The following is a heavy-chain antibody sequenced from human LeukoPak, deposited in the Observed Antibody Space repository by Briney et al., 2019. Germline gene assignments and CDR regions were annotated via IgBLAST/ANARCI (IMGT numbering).Heavy chain of an antibody. D-gene: IGHD4-17*01. CDR2: IGSSGATR. CDR1: GFTFNSYE. J-gene: IGHJ4*02. CDR3: ARYGDYSFDY. Sequence: GRSLRLSCAASGFTFNSYEMNWVRQAPGKGLEWLSYIGSSGATRYYADSVEGRFTVSRGNAKNSLYLQMNSLRAEDTAVYYCARYGDYSFDYWGQGTLVTVSS. V-gene: IGHV3-48*03.